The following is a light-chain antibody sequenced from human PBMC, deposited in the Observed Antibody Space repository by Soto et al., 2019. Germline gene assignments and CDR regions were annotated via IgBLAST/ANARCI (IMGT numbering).Light chain of an antibody. CDR1: QSMRSW. J-gene: IGKJ1*01. Sequence: DIQMTQSPSTLSASVGDRVTITCQASQSMRSWLTWYHQQPGKAPKLLIYKASTLESGVPSRFSGSGSETEFTLTISSLQPEDFATYFCQQYITYSRTFGQGTKVEMK. CDR2: KAS. CDR3: QQYITYSRT. V-gene: IGKV1-5*03.